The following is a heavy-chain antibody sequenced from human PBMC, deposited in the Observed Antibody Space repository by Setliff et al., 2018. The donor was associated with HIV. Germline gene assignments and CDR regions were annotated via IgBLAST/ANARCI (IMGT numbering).Heavy chain of an antibody. Sequence: GASVKVSCKTSGYPFNVYYVNWVRQAPGQGLEWVGWIRPNGGTTKYAPKFQGRVAMTWDTSISTAYMVLSNLKSEDTAVYYCATARRDYYDRGRRSHYYIDVWGKGTTVTVSS. CDR2: IRPNGGTT. J-gene: IGHJ6*03. CDR1: GYPFNVYY. CDR3: ATARRDYYDRGRRSHYYIDV. D-gene: IGHD3-22*01. V-gene: IGHV1-2*02.